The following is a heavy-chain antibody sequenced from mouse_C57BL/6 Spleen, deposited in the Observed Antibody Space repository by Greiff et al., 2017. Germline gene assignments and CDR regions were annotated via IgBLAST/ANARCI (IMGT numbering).Heavy chain of an antibody. CDR2: IWGGGST. D-gene: IGHD2-4*01. J-gene: IGHJ3*01. V-gene: IGHV2-9*01. Sequence: QVPLTESGPGLVAPSQSLSITCTVSGFSLPSYVVDWVRQPPGKGLEWLGVIWGGGSTNYNSDRMYRLSSSKDNSKSQVFLKMNSLQTDDTAMYYCAKHGDDYDWFAYWGQGTLVTVSA. CDR1: GFSLPSYV. CDR3: AKHGDDYDWFAY.